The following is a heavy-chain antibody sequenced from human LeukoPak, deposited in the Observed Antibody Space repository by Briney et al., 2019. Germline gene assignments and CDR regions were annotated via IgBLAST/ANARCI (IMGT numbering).Heavy chain of an antibody. CDR1: GGSISSSSYY. V-gene: IGHV4-39*01. CDR2: IYYSGST. D-gene: IGHD7-27*01. CDR3: ARLTGALGY. Sequence: SETLSLTCTVSGGSISSSSYYWGWIRQPPGKGLEWIGSIYYSGSTYYNPSLKSRVTISVDTSKNQFSLKLSSVTAADTAVYYCARLTGALGYWGQGTLVTVSS. J-gene: IGHJ4*02.